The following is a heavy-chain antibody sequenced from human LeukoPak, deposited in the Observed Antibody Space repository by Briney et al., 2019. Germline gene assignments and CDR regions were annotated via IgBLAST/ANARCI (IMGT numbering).Heavy chain of an antibody. V-gene: IGHV3-23*01. J-gene: IGHJ4*02. Sequence: GGSLRLTCAASGFTFSSYAMSWVRQAPGKGLEWVSAISGSGGSTYYADPVKGRFTMSRDNSKNTLYLQMNSLRAEDTAVYYCAKIGYGSGSSKRYYFDYWGQGTLVTVSS. CDR1: GFTFSSYA. CDR2: ISGSGGST. CDR3: AKIGYGSGSSKRYYFDY. D-gene: IGHD3-10*01.